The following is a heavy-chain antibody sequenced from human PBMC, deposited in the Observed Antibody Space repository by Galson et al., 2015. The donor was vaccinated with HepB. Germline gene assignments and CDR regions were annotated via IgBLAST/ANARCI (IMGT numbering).Heavy chain of an antibody. CDR1: GGTFSNYA. V-gene: IGHV1-69*13. Sequence: SVKVSCKASGGTFSNYATSWVRQAPGQGLEWMGGIVPIFNTPSYAQKFQGRVTITADDSTSTAYMELSSLRSEDTAVYYCAREKATGTPYFFDYWGQGTLVTVSS. J-gene: IGHJ4*02. CDR2: IVPIFNTP. D-gene: IGHD1-7*01. CDR3: AREKATGTPYFFDY.